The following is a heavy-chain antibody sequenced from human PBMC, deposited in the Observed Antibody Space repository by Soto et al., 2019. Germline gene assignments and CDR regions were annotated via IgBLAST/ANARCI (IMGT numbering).Heavy chain of an antibody. D-gene: IGHD3-9*01. Sequence: GGSLRLSCAASGFTVSTNYMSWVRQAPGKGLEWVSVIYGATSTSYADSVKGRFTSSRDNSKNTLYLEINSLRPEDTAVYYCARGGFDPFDSWGQGTLVTVSS. CDR1: GFTVSTNY. V-gene: IGHV3-66*01. CDR3: ARGGFDPFDS. J-gene: IGHJ5*01. CDR2: IYGATST.